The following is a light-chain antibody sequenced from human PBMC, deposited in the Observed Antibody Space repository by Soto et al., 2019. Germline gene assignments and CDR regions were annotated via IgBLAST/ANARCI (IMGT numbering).Light chain of an antibody. CDR1: QSVSSSF. Sequence: EIVLTQSPGTLSLSPGERATLSCRTSQSVSSSFLAWYQHKPGQAPRLLIFGASNRAAGIPDRFSGSGSGTDFTLTIGSLEPEDFAVYYCQLYGSSSITFGQGTRLEIK. J-gene: IGKJ5*01. CDR2: GAS. CDR3: QLYGSSSIT. V-gene: IGKV3-20*01.